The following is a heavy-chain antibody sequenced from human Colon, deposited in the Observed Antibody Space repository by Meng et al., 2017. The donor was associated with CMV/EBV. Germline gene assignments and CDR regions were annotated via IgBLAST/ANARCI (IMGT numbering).Heavy chain of an antibody. J-gene: IGHJ4*02. CDR2: INHSGST. D-gene: IGHD6-13*01. V-gene: IGHV4-34*01. CDR3: ARGVAVGAAGLDY. Sequence: GSLRLSCAVYGGSFSGYYWSWIRQPPGKGLEWIGEINHSGSTNYNPSLKSRVTISVDTSKNQFSLKLSSVTAADTAVYYCARGVAVGAAGLDYWGQGTLVT. CDR1: GGSFSGYY.